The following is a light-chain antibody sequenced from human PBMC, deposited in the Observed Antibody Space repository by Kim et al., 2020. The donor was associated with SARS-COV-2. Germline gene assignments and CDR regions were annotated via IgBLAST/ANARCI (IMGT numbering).Light chain of an antibody. V-gene: IGKV1-39*01. CDR1: QSITTY. CDR3: QQTYSAPPT. J-gene: IGKJ1*01. CDR2: AAS. Sequence: DIQMTQSPSSLSASVGDRVTITCRASQSITTYLNWYQQKPGKAPELLIYAASNLQSGVPSRFSGSGSGTDFTLTISSLQPEDFATYYSQQTYSAPPTFGHGTKVDIK.